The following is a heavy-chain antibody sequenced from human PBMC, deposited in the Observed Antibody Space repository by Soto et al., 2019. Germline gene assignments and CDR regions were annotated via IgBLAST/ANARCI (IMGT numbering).Heavy chain of an antibody. D-gene: IGHD4-17*01. V-gene: IGHV1-69*06. CDR3: ASPVTDYYYGMDV. J-gene: IGHJ6*02. Sequence: QVQLVQSGAEVKKPGSSVKVYCKASGGTFSSYAISWVRQAPGQGLEWMGGIIPIFGTANYAQKFQGIVTITADNSTSTAYMELSSLRSEDTAVDYCASPVTDYYYGMDVWGQGTTVTVSS. CDR1: GGTFSSYA. CDR2: IIPIFGTA.